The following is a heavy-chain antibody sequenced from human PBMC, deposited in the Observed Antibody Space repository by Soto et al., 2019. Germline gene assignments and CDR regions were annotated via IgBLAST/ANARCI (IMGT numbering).Heavy chain of an antibody. CDR2: IYYSGST. J-gene: IGHJ6*02. CDR1: GGSISSYY. CDR3: ARVPLYYDILTSYLPPYYYYGMDV. D-gene: IGHD3-9*01. Sequence: SETLSLTCTVSGGSISSYYWSWIRQPPGKGLEWIGYIYYSGSTNYNPSLKSRVTISVDTSKNQFSLKLSSVTAADTAVYYCARVPLYYDILTSYLPPYYYYGMDVWGQGTTVTVTS. V-gene: IGHV4-59*01.